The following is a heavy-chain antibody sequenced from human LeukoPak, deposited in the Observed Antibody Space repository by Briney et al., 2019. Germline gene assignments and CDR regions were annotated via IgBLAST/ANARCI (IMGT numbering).Heavy chain of an antibody. CDR1: GGSFSGYY. J-gene: IGHJ6*02. Sequence: PSETLSLTCAVYGGSFSGYYWSWIRQPPGKGLEWIGEINHSGSTNYNPSLKSRVTISVDTSKNQFSLKLSSVTAADTAVYYCAGPHYYYYGMDVWGQGTTVIVS. V-gene: IGHV4-34*01. CDR2: INHSGST. CDR3: AGPHYYYYGMDV.